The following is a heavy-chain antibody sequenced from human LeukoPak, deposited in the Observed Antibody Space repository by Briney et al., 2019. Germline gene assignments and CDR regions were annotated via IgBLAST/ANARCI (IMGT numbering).Heavy chain of an antibody. CDR2: IDPNSGGT. Sequence: ASVKVSCKASGYTFTGYYMHWVRQAPGQGLEWMGWIDPNSGGTNYAQKFQGRVTMTRDTSISTAYMELSRLTSEDTAVYYCARVSYGGSGSYYNGDDYWGQGTLVTVSS. D-gene: IGHD3-10*01. V-gene: IGHV1-2*02. CDR1: GYTFTGYY. J-gene: IGHJ4*02. CDR3: ARVSYGGSGSYYNGDDY.